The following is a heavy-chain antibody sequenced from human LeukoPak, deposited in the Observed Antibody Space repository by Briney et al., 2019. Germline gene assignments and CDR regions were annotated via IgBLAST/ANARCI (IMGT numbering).Heavy chain of an antibody. CDR1: GFTVSANY. V-gene: IGHV3-66*02. CDR3: ARAPEHVYMPMDV. D-gene: IGHD2-2*01. Sequence: PGGSLRLSCAASGFTVSANYMSWVRQAAGKGLEWVSIIYRHGRTYCADSVKGRFTISRDSSKNTLDLQMNSLRAEDTAVYFCARAPEHVYMPMDVWGQGTTVIVS. J-gene: IGHJ6*02. CDR2: IYRHGRT.